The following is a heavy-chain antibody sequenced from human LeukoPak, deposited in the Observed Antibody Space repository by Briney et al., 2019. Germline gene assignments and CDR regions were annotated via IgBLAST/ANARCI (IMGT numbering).Heavy chain of an antibody. CDR2: MNPNSGNT. V-gene: IGHV1-8*01. CDR1: GYTFTSYD. Sequence: GASVKVSCKASGYTFTSYDINWVRQATGQGLGWMGWMNPNSGNTGYAQKFQGRVTMTRDTSTSIAYMELSSLRSEDSAVYYCAREPLRTEHIDYWGQGTLVTVSS. J-gene: IGHJ4*02. D-gene: IGHD1-14*01. CDR3: AREPLRTEHIDY.